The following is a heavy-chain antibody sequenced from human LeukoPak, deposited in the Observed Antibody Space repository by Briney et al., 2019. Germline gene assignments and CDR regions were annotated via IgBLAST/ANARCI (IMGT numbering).Heavy chain of an antibody. CDR1: GFTFSSYG. CDR2: ISGSGGST. Sequence: GGSLRLSCAASGFTFSSYGMSWVRQAPGKGLEWVSAISGSGGSTCYADSVKGRFTISRDNSKNTLYLQMNSLRAEDTAVYYCAKDLHAGYSSSWWGYYFDYWGQGTLVTVSS. V-gene: IGHV3-23*01. J-gene: IGHJ4*02. CDR3: AKDLHAGYSSSWWGYYFDY. D-gene: IGHD6-13*01.